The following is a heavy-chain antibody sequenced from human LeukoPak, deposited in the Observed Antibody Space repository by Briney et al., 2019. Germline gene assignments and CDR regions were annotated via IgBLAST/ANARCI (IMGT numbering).Heavy chain of an antibody. CDR3: ARDSSGYSFGYFDY. V-gene: IGHV4-59*12. J-gene: IGHJ4*02. Sequence: PSETLSLTCTVSGGSISSYYWSRIRQPPGKDLKWLGYIYYSGSTNYNPSLKSRVTISVDTSKNQLSLKVSSVTAADTAVYYCARDSSGYSFGYFDYWGQGTLVTVSS. D-gene: IGHD5-18*01. CDR2: IYYSGST. CDR1: GGSISSYY.